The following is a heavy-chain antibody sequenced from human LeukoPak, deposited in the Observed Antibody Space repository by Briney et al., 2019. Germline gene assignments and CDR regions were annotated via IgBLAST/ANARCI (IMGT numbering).Heavy chain of an antibody. Sequence: GASVKVSCKASGYTFTSYDINWVRQATGQGLEWMGWMNPNSGNTGYAQKFQGRVTMTRNTSISTAYMELSSLRSEDTAVYYCASLTYYYDSSGYNYDSAFDIWGQGTMVTVSS. J-gene: IGHJ3*02. CDR2: MNPNSGNT. V-gene: IGHV1-8*01. D-gene: IGHD3-22*01. CDR1: GYTFTSYD. CDR3: ASLTYYYDSSGYNYDSAFDI.